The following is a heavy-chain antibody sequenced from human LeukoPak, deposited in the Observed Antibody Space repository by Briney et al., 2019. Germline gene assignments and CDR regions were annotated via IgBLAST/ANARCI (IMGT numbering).Heavy chain of an antibody. J-gene: IGHJ3*02. CDR2: IYTSGST. D-gene: IGHD3-10*01. V-gene: IGHV4-61*02. CDR1: GGSVSSGNYY. Sequence: SQTLSLTCTVSGGSVSSGNYYWSWIRQPAGKGPEWIGRIYTSGSTNYNPSLKSRVTILLDTSKKQFSLKVSSVTAADTAVYYCAREKQVLSLWGSRASPAPADWHAFDIWGQGTMVTVSS. CDR3: AREKQVLSLWGSRASPAPADWHAFDI.